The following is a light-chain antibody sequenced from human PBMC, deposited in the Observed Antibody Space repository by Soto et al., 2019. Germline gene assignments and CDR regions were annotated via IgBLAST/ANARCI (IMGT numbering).Light chain of an antibody. CDR2: GTS. CDR1: QSVGSSY. V-gene: IGKV3-20*01. J-gene: IGKJ1*01. CDR3: QQYGSSPRT. Sequence: EIVLTQSPGTLSSSPGERATLSCRASQSVGSSYLAWYQQKPGQAPRLLMFGTSNRATGIPDRFSGSGSGTDFTLTINSLEPEDFAVYYCQQYGSSPRTFGQGTKVDIK.